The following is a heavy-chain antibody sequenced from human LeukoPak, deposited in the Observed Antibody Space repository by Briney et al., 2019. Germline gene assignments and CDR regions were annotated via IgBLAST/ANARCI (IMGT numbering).Heavy chain of an antibody. V-gene: IGHV4-59*01. D-gene: IGHD1-26*01. J-gene: IGHJ4*02. CDR2: FYYSGST. CDR3: ARGQGGNYYLNYFHY. Sequence: SETLSLTCTVTGGSFSTYYWSWIRQPPGKGLEWIGHFYYSGSTNYNPSLKSRVTISVDTSRNQFSLKLTSVTAADTAVYYCARGQGGNYYLNYFHYWGQGALVTVSS. CDR1: GGSFSTYY.